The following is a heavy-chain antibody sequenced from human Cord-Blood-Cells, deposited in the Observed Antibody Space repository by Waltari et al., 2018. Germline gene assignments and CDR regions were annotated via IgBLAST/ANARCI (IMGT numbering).Heavy chain of an antibody. V-gene: IGHV2-5*01. CDR1: GFSLSTSGVG. CDR2: IYWNDDK. CDR3: AHSDPQLTGDAFDI. Sequence: ITLKESGPTLVKPTQTLTLTCTFSGFSLSTSGVGVGWLRQPPGKALEWLALIYWNDDKRYSPSLKSRLTITKDTSKNQVVLTMTNMDPVDTATYYCAHSDPQLTGDAFDIWGQGTMVTVSS. D-gene: IGHD7-27*01. J-gene: IGHJ3*02.